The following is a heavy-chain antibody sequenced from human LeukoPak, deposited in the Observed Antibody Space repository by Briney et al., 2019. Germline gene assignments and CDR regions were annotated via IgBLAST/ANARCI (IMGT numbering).Heavy chain of an antibody. V-gene: IGHV4-30-2*01. CDR3: ARLLDFGVVPSWGNYFDY. CDR2: IYHSGST. CDR1: GGSISSGSYY. D-gene: IGHD3-3*01. Sequence: SSETLSLTCTVSGGSISSGSYYWSWIRQPPGKGLEWIGYIYHSGSTYYNPSLKSRVTISVDRSKNQFSLKLSSVTAADTAVYYCARLLDFGVVPSWGNYFDYWGQGTLVTVSS. J-gene: IGHJ4*02.